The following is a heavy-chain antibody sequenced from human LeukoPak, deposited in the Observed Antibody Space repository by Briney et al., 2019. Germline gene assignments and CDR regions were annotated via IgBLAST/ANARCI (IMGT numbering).Heavy chain of an antibody. J-gene: IGHJ6*03. Sequence: GGSLRLSCAASGFTFSSYAMHWVRQAPGKGLEWVAVISYDGSNKYYADSVKGRFTISRDNSKNTLYLQMNSLRAEDTAVYYCARDLKRGFWSGLYYYYYYYMDVWGKGTTVTVSS. CDR3: ARDLKRGFWSGLYYYYYYYMDV. CDR2: ISYDGSNK. CDR1: GFTFSSYA. V-gene: IGHV3-30*01. D-gene: IGHD3-3*01.